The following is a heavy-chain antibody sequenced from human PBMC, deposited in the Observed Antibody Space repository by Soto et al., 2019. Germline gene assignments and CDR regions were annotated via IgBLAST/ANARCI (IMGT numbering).Heavy chain of an antibody. CDR2: VYYSGTT. D-gene: IGHD4-17*01. CDR3: ARTTAVPNILQSRYFFDY. Sequence: SETLSLTCSVSGGSVSNKTYYWSWIRQPQGKRLEWIGYVYYSGTTNYNPSLKSRVTIAVDLSKNQFSLRLSSVTTADTALYYCARTTAVPNILQSRYFFDYWGQGTLVTVSS. J-gene: IGHJ4*02. CDR1: GGSVSNKTYY. V-gene: IGHV4-61*01.